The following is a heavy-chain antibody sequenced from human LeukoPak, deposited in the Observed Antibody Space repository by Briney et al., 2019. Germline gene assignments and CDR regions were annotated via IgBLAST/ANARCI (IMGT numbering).Heavy chain of an antibody. V-gene: IGHV4-59*01. D-gene: IGHD5-24*01. CDR2: IYYSGST. Sequence: SETLSLTCTVSGGSISSYYWSWIRQPPGKGLKWIGYIYYSGSTNYNPSLKSRVTISVDTSKNQFSLKLSSVTAADTAVYYCARGDGYNWRYFDYWGQGTLVTVSS. CDR3: ARGDGYNWRYFDY. CDR1: GGSISSYY. J-gene: IGHJ4*02.